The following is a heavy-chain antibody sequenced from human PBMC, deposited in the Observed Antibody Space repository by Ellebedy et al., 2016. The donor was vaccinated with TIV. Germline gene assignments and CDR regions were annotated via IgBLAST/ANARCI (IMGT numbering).Heavy chain of an antibody. D-gene: IGHD3-16*01. Sequence: ASVKVSCKASGYTFTGYYMHWVRQAPGEGLEWMGWMNPNSGDINYGQKFQGRVTMTRDTSISAAYMELSRLTSADTAVYYCARGYVVADFDYWGLGTLVTVSS. CDR1: GYTFTGYY. CDR2: MNPNSGDI. J-gene: IGHJ4*02. CDR3: ARGYVVADFDY. V-gene: IGHV1-2*02.